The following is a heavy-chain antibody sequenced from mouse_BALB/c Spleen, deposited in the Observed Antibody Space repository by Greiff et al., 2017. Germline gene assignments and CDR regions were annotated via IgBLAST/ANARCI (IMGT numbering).Heavy chain of an antibody. CDR2: ISYSGST. V-gene: IGHV3-8*02. D-gene: IGHD2-4*01. CDR1: GDSITSGY. Sequence: EVKLMESGPSLVKPSQTLSLTCSVTGDSITSGYWNWIRKFPGNKLEYMGYISYSGSTYYNPSLKSRISITRDTSKNQYYLQLNSVTTEDTATYYCARRMITTYWYFDVWGAGTTVTVSS. J-gene: IGHJ1*01. CDR3: ARRMITTYWYFDV.